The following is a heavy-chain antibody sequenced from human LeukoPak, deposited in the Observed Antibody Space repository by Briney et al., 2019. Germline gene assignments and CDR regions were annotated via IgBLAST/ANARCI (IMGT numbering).Heavy chain of an antibody. D-gene: IGHD2-2*01. CDR2: ISAYNGNT. CDR3: ARAHRPYCSSTSCFGAFDI. V-gene: IGHV1-18*01. J-gene: IGHJ3*02. CDR1: GYTFTSYG. Sequence: EASVKVSCKASGYTFTSYGISWVRQAPGQGLEWMGWISAYNGNTNYAQKLQGRVTMTTDTSTSTAYMELRSLRSDDTAVYYCARAHRPYCSSTSCFGAFDIWGQGTMVTASS.